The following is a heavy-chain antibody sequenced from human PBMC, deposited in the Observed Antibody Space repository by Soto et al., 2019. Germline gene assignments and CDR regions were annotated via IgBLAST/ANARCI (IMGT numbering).Heavy chain of an antibody. CDR2: ISYDGSNK. Sequence: QVQLVESGGGVVQPGRSLRLSCAASGFTFSSYGMHWVRQAPGKGLEWVAVISYDGSNKYYADSVKGRFTISRDNSKNTLYLQMNSLRAEDTAVYYCAKDLTQLWLTSAFDIWGQGTMVTVSS. J-gene: IGHJ3*02. CDR1: GFTFSSYG. D-gene: IGHD5-18*01. V-gene: IGHV3-30*18. CDR3: AKDLTQLWLTSAFDI.